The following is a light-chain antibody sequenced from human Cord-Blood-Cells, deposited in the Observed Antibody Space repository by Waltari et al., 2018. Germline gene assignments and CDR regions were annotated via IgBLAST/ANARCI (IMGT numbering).Light chain of an antibody. CDR1: SSDVGSYNL. CDR2: EVS. V-gene: IGLV2-23*02. CDR3: CSYAGSSTYV. Sequence: QSALTQPASVSGSPGQSITLSCTGTSSDVGSYNLVSWYQQHPGKAPKLMIYEVSKRHSGVSNRFSGSKSGNTASLTISGLQAEDEADYYCCSYAGSSTYVFGTGTKVTVL. J-gene: IGLJ1*01.